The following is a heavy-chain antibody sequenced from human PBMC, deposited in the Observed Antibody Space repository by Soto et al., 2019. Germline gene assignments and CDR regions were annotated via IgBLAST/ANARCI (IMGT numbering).Heavy chain of an antibody. CDR2: IYYSGST. V-gene: IGHV4-30-4*01. Sequence: SETLSLTCTVSGGSISSGDYYWSWIRQPPGKGLEWIEYIYYSGSTYYNPSLKSRVTISVDTSKNQFSLKLSSVTAADTAVYYCARQPRRIAAAVNYYYYGMDVWGKGTTVTVSS. CDR1: GGSISSGDYY. CDR3: ARQPRRIAAAVNYYYYGMDV. J-gene: IGHJ6*04. D-gene: IGHD6-13*01.